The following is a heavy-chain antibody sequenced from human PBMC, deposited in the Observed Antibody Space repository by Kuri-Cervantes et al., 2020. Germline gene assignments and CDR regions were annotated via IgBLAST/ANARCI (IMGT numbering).Heavy chain of an antibody. Sequence: SETLSLTCTVSGGSISSYYWSWIRQPPGKGLEWIGSIHYSGSTWPFPSLKSRVSMSVDTSKNQFSLSLSSVTAADTAVYYCARADPDCSSASCYLPSGRHYYYYYMDVWGKGTTVTVSS. CDR3: ARADPDCSSASCYLPSGRHYYYYYMDV. V-gene: IGHV4-59*04. J-gene: IGHJ6*03. CDR1: GGSISSYY. CDR2: IHYSGST. D-gene: IGHD2-2*01.